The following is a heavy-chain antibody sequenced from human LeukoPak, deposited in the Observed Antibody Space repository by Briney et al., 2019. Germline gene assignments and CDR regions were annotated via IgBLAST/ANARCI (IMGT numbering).Heavy chain of an antibody. CDR3: AREAGYDILTGYYSYYFGY. V-gene: IGHV1-18*01. J-gene: IGHJ4*02. CDR1: GYTFTSYG. CDR2: ISAYNGNT. D-gene: IGHD3-9*01. Sequence: GASVKVSCKASGYTFTSYGISWVRQAPGQGLEWTGWISAYNGNTNYAQKLQGRVTMTTDTSTSTAYMELRSLRSDDTAVYYCAREAGYDILTGYYSYYFGYWGQGTLVTVSS.